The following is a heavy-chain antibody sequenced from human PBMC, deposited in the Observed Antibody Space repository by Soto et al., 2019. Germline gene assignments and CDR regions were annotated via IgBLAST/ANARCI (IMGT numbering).Heavy chain of an antibody. CDR3: ARDPNYGDYNYFDY. V-gene: IGHV1-3*01. Sequence: QVQLVQSGAEVKKPGASVKVSCKASGYTFTSYAMHWVRQAPGQRLEWMGWINAGNGNTKYSQKFQGRVTITRDTSASTAYMELSSLRSEDTAVYYCARDPNYGDYNYFDYWGQGTLVTVSS. CDR1: GYTFTSYA. J-gene: IGHJ4*02. CDR2: INAGNGNT. D-gene: IGHD4-17*01.